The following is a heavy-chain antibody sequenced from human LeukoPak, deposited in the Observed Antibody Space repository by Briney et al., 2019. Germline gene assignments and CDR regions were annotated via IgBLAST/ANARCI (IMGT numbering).Heavy chain of an antibody. CDR3: AKVDAGDGSYYFDS. V-gene: IGHV3-30*18. J-gene: IGHJ4*02. D-gene: IGHD6-13*01. CDR2: ISFDGSSQ. Sequence: GRSLRLSCAASGFTFRSFGMHWVRQAPGKGLEWVAGISFDGSSQYYADSVKGRFTISRDNSQKTLYLHMNSLRPEDTAVYYCAKVDAGDGSYYFDSWGQGSLVTVSS. CDR1: GFTFRSFG.